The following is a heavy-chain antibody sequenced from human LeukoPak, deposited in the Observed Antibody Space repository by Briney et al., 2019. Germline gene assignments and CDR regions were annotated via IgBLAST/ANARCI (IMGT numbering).Heavy chain of an antibody. D-gene: IGHD5-24*01. CDR2: ISYEGSNK. Sequence: GESLTLSCAACGVTFSVYAVHWVRQAPDKGLEWVAVISYEGSNKYYADSVQSRFTISRDNSKNTLYLQMNSLRAEDTAVYYCAREMATTFYGMDVWGQGTTVTVSS. CDR1: GVTFSVYA. J-gene: IGHJ6*02. V-gene: IGHV3-30*04. CDR3: AREMATTFYGMDV.